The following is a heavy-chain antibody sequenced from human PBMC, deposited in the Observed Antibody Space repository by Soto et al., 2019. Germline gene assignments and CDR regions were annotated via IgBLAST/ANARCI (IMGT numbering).Heavy chain of an antibody. V-gene: IGHV1-3*01. CDR2: INAGNGDT. CDR1: GYIFSNYL. CDR3: ASPSYASGNVY. J-gene: IGHJ4*02. Sequence: QVQLVQSGAEVKKPGASVKVSCKASGYIFSNYLLHWVRQAPGQRLEWMGWINAGNGDTKYSQKFQGGVTFTRDTSAMAVYMELSSLSSEDTAVYYCASPSYASGNVYGGQGTLVTVSS. D-gene: IGHD3-10*01.